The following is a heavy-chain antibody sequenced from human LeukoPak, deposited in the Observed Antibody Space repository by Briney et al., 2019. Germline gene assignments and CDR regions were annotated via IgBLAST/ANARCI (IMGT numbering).Heavy chain of an antibody. V-gene: IGHV4-39*07. J-gene: IGHJ5*02. D-gene: IGHD3-22*01. CDR2: IYYSGST. CDR3: ARTGDSSGYYNLRWFDP. Sequence: SETLSLTCTVSGGSISSSSYYWGWIRQPPGEGLEWIGSIYYSGSTYYNPSLKSRVTISLDKSKNQLSLKLNSVTAADTAVYYCARTGDSSGYYNLRWFDPWGQGTLVTVSS. CDR1: GGSISSSSYY.